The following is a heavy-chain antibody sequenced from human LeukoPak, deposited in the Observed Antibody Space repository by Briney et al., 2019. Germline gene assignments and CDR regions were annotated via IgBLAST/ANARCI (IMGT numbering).Heavy chain of an antibody. CDR2: IYYSGST. CDR3: ARAPYPVNWFDP. Sequence: SQTLSLTCTVSGGSISSGGYYWSWIRQRPGKGLEWIGYIYYSGSTYYNPSLKSRVTISEDTSKNQFSLKLSSVTAADTAVYYCARAPYPVNWFDPWGQGTLVTVSS. CDR1: GGSISSGGYY. D-gene: IGHD4-17*01. J-gene: IGHJ5*02. V-gene: IGHV4-31*03.